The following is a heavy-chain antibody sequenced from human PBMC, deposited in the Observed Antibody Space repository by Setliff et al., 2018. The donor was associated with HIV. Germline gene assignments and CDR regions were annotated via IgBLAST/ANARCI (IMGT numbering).Heavy chain of an antibody. D-gene: IGHD3-22*01. CDR2: IYASGST. V-gene: IGHV4-61*02. J-gene: IGHJ4*02. CDR3: ARATYYYDSSGYYYKSYYFDY. Sequence: PSETLSLTCTVSGGSISSGSYYWSWIRQPAGKGLEWIGRIYASGSTNYNPSPKSRVTTSVDTSKNQFSLKLGSVTAADTAMYYCARATYYYDSSGYYYKSYYFDYWGQGTLVTVSS. CDR1: GGSISSGSYY.